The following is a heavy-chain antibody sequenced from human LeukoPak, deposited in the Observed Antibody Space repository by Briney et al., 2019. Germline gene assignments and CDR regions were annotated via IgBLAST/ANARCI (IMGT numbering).Heavy chain of an antibody. CDR1: GFNSRTYY. CDR3: ARDGYSYASEY. CDR2: ISSDGTAT. D-gene: IGHD2-2*01. V-gene: IGHV3-7*01. J-gene: IGHJ4*02. Sequence: GGSLRLSCAASGFNSRTYYMTWVRQAPGKGLEWVAHISSDGTATWYVDSVEGRFTISRDNAKNSLYLQMNSLRAEDTAVYYCARDGYSYASEYWGQGTLVTVSS.